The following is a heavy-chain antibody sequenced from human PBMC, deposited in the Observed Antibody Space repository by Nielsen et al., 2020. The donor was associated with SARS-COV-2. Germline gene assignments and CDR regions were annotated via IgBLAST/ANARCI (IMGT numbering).Heavy chain of an antibody. Sequence: GGSLRLSCAASKFTFNSYAMNWVRQAPGKGLEWVSTISGRGSMIYYTDSVKGRFTISRDSSKNTVFLEMNSLRAGDTAIYYCTKVPNSSGPPLFYGMDVWGQGTTVIVSS. CDR3: TKVPNSSGPPLFYGMDV. J-gene: IGHJ6*02. CDR2: ISGRGSMI. D-gene: IGHD6-19*01. V-gene: IGHV3-23*01. CDR1: KFTFNSYA.